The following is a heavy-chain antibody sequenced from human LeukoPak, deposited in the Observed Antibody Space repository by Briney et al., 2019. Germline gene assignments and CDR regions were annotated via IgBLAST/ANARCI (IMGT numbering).Heavy chain of an antibody. V-gene: IGHV3-21*01. CDR1: GFTFSSYS. D-gene: IGHD4-11*01. CDR2: ISSSSSYI. J-gene: IGHJ6*02. Sequence: GGSLRLSCAASGFTFSSYSMNWVRQAPGKGLEWVSSISSSSSYIYYADSVKGRFTISRDNAKNSLYLQMNSLRAEDTAVYYCARAKASTVTHYRYYYYGMDVWGQGTTVTVSS. CDR3: ARAKASTVTHYRYYYYGMDV.